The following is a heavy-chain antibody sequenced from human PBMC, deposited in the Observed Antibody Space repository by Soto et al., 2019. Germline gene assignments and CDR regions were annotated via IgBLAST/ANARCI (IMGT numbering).Heavy chain of an antibody. J-gene: IGHJ6*02. CDR1: GGSIGGGGYY. CDR3: ARDRDLGPTLDYYGMNV. V-gene: IGHV4-31*03. CDR2: ISYSRNT. Sequence: QVQLQESGPGLVKPSQTLSLTCSVSGGSIGGGGYYWTWIRQLPGKGLEWIGCISYSRNTYYNPSRGSRLTISVDTSKNEFSLKLNLVTGADTAVYFCARDRDLGPTLDYYGMNVWGQGTTGSVYS. D-gene: IGHD2-21*01.